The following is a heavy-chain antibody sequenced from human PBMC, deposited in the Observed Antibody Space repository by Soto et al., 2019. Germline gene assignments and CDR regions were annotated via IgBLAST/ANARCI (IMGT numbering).Heavy chain of an antibody. V-gene: IGHV4-39*01. J-gene: IGHJ2*01. CDR2: IDYNGVT. CDR1: GGSIYTNDYY. D-gene: IGHD6-13*01. CDR3: ARSTSRSSWYPRWYFDL. Sequence: SETLSLTCTVSGGSIYTNDYYWGWIRQPPGRGLEWIGNIDYNGVTYYNPSLKSRVTISVDTSKNQFSLKLSSVTAADTAVYYCARSTSRSSWYPRWYFDLWGRGTLVTVSS.